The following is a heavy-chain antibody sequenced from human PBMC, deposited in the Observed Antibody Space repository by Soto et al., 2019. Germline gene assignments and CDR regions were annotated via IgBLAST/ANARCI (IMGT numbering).Heavy chain of an antibody. CDR3: AKNQLDCSSTSCLHYYYYYYMDV. CDR1: GFTFSSYG. J-gene: IGHJ6*03. Sequence: GGSLRLSCAASGFTFSSYGMHWVRQAPGKGLEWVAVISYDGSNKYYADSVKGRFTISRDNSKNTLYLQMNSLRAEDTAVYYCAKNQLDCSSTSCLHYYYYYYMDVWGKGTTVTVSS. V-gene: IGHV3-30*18. CDR2: ISYDGSNK. D-gene: IGHD2-2*01.